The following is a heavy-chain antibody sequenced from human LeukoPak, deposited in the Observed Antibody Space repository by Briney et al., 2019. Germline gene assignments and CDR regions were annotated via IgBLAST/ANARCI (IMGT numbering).Heavy chain of an antibody. CDR2: ISGSGGST. CDR1: GFTFSSYG. J-gene: IGHJ4*02. Sequence: GGSLRLSCAASGFTFSSYGMSWVRQAPGKGLEWVSAISGSGGSTYYADSVKGRFTISRDKSKNTLYLQMNSLRAEDTAVYYCLKTGYSGHDYFDFWGLGTVVNVSS. CDR3: LKTGYSGHDYFDF. V-gene: IGHV3-23*01. D-gene: IGHD5-12*01.